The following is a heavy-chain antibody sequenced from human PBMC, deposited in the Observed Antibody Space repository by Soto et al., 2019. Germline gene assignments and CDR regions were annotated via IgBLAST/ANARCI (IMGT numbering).Heavy chain of an antibody. Sequence: QVQLVQSGAEEKKPGASVKVSCMASGYIFTNYDITWVRQAPGQGLEWMGRVSGYNGHVSYAQKFQGRVTMTTEKSTGTAYMELRSLRSDDTAIYYCARDNNRNWFDPWGQGTLVTVSS. J-gene: IGHJ5*02. CDR1: GYIFTNYD. CDR3: ARDNNRNWFDP. V-gene: IGHV1-18*01. CDR2: VSGYNGHV.